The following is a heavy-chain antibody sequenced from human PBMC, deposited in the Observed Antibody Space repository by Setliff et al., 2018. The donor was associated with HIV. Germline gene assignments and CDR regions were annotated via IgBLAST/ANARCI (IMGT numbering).Heavy chain of an antibody. CDR2: ISGYNADT. Sequence: GASVKVSCKASGYRFSTFGISWVRRAPGQGLEWMGWISGYNADTDYAQKFQGRVSMTTDISTNTAYMELRSLRSDDTAVYYCARDNVRGPTNAMDVWGQGTTVTVSS. CDR1: GYRFSTFG. J-gene: IGHJ6*02. V-gene: IGHV1-18*01. CDR3: ARDNVRGPTNAMDV. D-gene: IGHD3-10*01.